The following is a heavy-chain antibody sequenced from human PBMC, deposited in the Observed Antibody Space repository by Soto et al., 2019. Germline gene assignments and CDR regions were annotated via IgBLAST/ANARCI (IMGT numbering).Heavy chain of an antibody. V-gene: IGHV4-39*02. Sequence: SETLSLTCTVSGGSINSNNYYWAWIRQPPGKGLAWIASIYYDGSTYYNPSLKGRFTISRDNAKNTLYLQMNSLRAEDTAVYYCAREPISSGWYVFDYWGQGTPVTVSS. D-gene: IGHD6-19*01. J-gene: IGHJ4*02. CDR3: AREPISSGWYVFDY. CDR2: IYYDGST. CDR1: GGSINSNNYY.